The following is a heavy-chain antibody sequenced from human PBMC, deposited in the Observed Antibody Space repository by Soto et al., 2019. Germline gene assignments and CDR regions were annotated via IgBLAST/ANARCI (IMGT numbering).Heavy chain of an antibody. V-gene: IGHV1-8*01. CDR2: MNTNTNTT. CDR1: VYTVTSND. CDR3: AREVVETSSLWLDP. J-gene: IGHJ5*02. Sequence: ASVKVSCKASVYTVTSNDINCVRQAPGQGLEWIGWMNTNTNTTDSAEVFEDRVSLTWDTSISTAYMQLNSLKIDDTAVYYCAREVVETSSLWLDPWGQGTLVTVSS. D-gene: IGHD6-6*01.